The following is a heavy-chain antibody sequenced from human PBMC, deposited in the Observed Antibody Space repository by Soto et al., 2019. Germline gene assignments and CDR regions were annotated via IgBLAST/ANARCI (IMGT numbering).Heavy chain of an antibody. D-gene: IGHD6-6*01. V-gene: IGHV1-18*01. CDR1: GYSFANYG. CDR2: INTDTXXT. CDR3: ARDLMYNSSPDSWFDP. Sequence: ASVKVSCKTSGYSFANYGXNXXXXXXXXGLEWMGWINTDTXXTVYAXXFXXRVTMTTDTSTSTVFMDLRSLRTDETAVYYCARDLMYNSSPDSWFDPWGQGTLVTVSS. J-gene: IGHJ5*02.